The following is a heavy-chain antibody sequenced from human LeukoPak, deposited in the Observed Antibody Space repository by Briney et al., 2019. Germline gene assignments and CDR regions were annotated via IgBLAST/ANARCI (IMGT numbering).Heavy chain of an antibody. CDR2: ISGDNGST. J-gene: IGHJ4*02. CDR1: AYTFTIYG. D-gene: IGHD2-2*01. V-gene: IGHV1-18*01. CDR3: AREDTRRGSRGYFDY. Sequence: GASVTLSCTASAYTFTIYGISWVRQAPGQGLEWMGWISGDNGSTNYAQKLQGRVTMTTDTSTSTAYMELRSLRSDDSAIYYCAREDTRRGSRGYFDYWGQGTLVTVSS.